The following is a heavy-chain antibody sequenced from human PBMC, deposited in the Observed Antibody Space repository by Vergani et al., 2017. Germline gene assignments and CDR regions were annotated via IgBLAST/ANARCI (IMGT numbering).Heavy chain of an antibody. J-gene: IGHJ2*01. CDR1: GGSISSSSYY. CDR3: ARSTGWGSILKRAYWYFDL. Sequence: QLQLQESGPGLVKPSETLSLTCTVSGGSISSSSYYWGWIRQPPGKGLEWIGSIYYSGSTYYNPSLKSRVTISVDTSKNQFSLKLSSVTAADTAVYYCARSTGWGSILKRAYWYFDLWGRGTLVTVSS. D-gene: IGHD7-27*01. V-gene: IGHV4-39*07. CDR2: IYYSGST.